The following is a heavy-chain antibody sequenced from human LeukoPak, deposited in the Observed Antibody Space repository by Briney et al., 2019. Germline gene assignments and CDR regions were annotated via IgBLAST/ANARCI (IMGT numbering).Heavy chain of an antibody. CDR2: INGNGGRA. D-gene: IGHD3-10*01. V-gene: IGHV3-23*01. CDR3: AKGGGYYGSGGPRFES. J-gene: IGHJ5*01. Sequence: GGSLRLSCAASGFSFSSYVIDWVRQAPGKGLEWVAGINGNGGRAKYADFVTGRFTISRDSSQNTVYLQMNSLRADDTAVYYCAKGGGYYGSGGPRFESWGQGTLVTVSS. CDR1: GFSFSSYV.